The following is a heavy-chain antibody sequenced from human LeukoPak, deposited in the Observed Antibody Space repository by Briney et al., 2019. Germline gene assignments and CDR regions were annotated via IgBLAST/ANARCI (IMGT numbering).Heavy chain of an antibody. CDR3: AKFLRIAASGHLDY. CDR2: ISGSGENT. D-gene: IGHD6-13*01. CDR1: GFTFSSYA. Sequence: GGSLRLSCTASGFTFSSYAMSWVRQAPGKGLEWVSAISGSGENTYYADSVKGRLTISRDNSKNTLYLQMNSLRAEDTAVYYCAKFLRIAASGHLDYWGLGTLVTVSS. V-gene: IGHV3-23*01. J-gene: IGHJ4*02.